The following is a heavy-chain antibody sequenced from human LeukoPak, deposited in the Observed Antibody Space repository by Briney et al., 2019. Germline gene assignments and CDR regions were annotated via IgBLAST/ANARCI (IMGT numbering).Heavy chain of an antibody. CDR1: GYTLTSYG. CDR2: ISAYNGNT. Sequence: ASVKVSCKASGYTLTSYGISWVRQAPGQGLEWMGWISAYNGNTNYAQKLQGRVTMTTDTSTSTAYMELRSLRSDDTAVYYCAHSERWLQFDAFDIWGQGTMVTVSS. J-gene: IGHJ3*02. D-gene: IGHD5-24*01. CDR3: AHSERWLQFDAFDI. V-gene: IGHV1-18*01.